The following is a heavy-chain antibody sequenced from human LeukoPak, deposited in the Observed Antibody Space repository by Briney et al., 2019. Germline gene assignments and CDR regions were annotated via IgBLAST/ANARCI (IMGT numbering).Heavy chain of an antibody. CDR3: ARGVPGTYYYYYMDD. J-gene: IGHJ6*03. V-gene: IGHV1-2*02. CDR1: GYTFTGYY. D-gene: IGHD2-2*01. CDR2: INPNSGGT. Sequence: GSVKVSCKASGYTFTGYYMHWVRQAPGQGLEWMGWINPNSGGTNYAQKFQGRVTMTRDTSISTAYMELSRLRSDDTAVYYCARGVPGTYYYYYMDDWGKGTTVTVSS.